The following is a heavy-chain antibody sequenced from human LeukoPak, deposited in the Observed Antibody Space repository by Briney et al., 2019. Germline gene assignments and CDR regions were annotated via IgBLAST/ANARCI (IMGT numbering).Heavy chain of an antibody. D-gene: IGHD5-12*01. CDR3: ASERWLRLNYYYMDV. CDR2: IYHSGST. CDR1: GGSISSSNW. J-gene: IGHJ6*03. V-gene: IGHV4-4*02. Sequence: SETLSLTCAVSGGSISSSNWWSWVRQPPGKGLEWIGEIYHSGSTNYNPSLKSRVTMSVDTSKNQFSLKLSSVTAADTAVYYCASERWLRLNYYYMDVWGKGTTVTISS.